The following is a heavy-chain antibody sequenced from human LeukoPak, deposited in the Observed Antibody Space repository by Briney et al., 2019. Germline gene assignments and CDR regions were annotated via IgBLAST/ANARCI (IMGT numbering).Heavy chain of an antibody. CDR1: GFTFSNYW. J-gene: IGHJ3*01. CDR2: IQPDGSEK. Sequence: PGGSLRLSCAASGFTFSNYWMSWVRQAPGKGLEWVANIQPDGSEKYYVDSAKGRFSISRDNVRNSLYLQMNSLRAGDTALYYCARGDFWSGDYTDAFDVWGQGTMVTVSS. D-gene: IGHD3-3*01. V-gene: IGHV3-7*04. CDR3: ARGDFWSGDYTDAFDV.